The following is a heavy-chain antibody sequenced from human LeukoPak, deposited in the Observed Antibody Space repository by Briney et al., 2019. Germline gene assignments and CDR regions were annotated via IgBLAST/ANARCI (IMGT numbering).Heavy chain of an antibody. Sequence: ASVKVSCKASGYTFTGYYMHWVRQAPGQGLEWMGWINPNSGGTNYAQKFQGRVTMTRDTSISTAYMELSRLRSDDTAVYYCARDSIAVAGLPFFFDYWGQGTLVTVSS. D-gene: IGHD6-19*01. CDR3: ARDSIAVAGLPFFFDY. J-gene: IGHJ4*02. CDR1: GYTFTGYY. V-gene: IGHV1-2*02. CDR2: INPNSGGT.